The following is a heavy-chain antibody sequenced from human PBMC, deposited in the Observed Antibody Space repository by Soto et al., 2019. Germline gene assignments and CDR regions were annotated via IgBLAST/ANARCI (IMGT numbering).Heavy chain of an antibody. Sequence: QVQLVQSGAEVKKPGASVKVSCKASGYTFTSYAMHWVRQAPGQRLEWMGWINAGNGNTKYSQKFQGRVTITRDTSASTAYMELSSLRSEDTAVYYCARVGHYYGPGTTYDYWGQGTLVTVSS. CDR1: GYTFTSYA. J-gene: IGHJ4*02. CDR2: INAGNGNT. CDR3: ARVGHYYGPGTTYDY. V-gene: IGHV1-3*01. D-gene: IGHD3-10*01.